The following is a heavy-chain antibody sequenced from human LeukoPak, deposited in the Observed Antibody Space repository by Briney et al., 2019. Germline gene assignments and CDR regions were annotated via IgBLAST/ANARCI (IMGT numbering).Heavy chain of an antibody. J-gene: IGHJ4*02. CDR3: ARDAADTVRGGDY. Sequence: GASVKVSCKASGYSFDNYDISWVRQAPGQGLEWMGWISANSGNTNYAQKLQGRVTMTADTSTSTAYMELRSLRSDDTAVYFCARDAADTVRGGDYWGQGSLVTVSS. V-gene: IGHV1-18*01. D-gene: IGHD5-18*01. CDR2: ISANSGNT. CDR1: GYSFDNYD.